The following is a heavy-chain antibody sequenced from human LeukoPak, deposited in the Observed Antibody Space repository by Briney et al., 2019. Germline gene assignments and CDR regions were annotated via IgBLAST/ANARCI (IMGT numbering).Heavy chain of an antibody. CDR1: GYTLNSYA. CDR2: ISSYNGDT. V-gene: IGHV1-18*01. Sequence: GASVKVSCKASGYTLNSYAFSWVRQAPGQGLEWVGWISSYNGDTNYARRFQGRVTMTTDTSTKTSHMELRNLGSDDTAVYYCARALYSDSSGYYPGLDHWGQGTLVTVSS. D-gene: IGHD3-22*01. CDR3: ARALYSDSSGYYPGLDH. J-gene: IGHJ4*02.